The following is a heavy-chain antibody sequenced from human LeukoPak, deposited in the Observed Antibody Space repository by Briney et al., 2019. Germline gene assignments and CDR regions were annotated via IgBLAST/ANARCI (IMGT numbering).Heavy chain of an antibody. V-gene: IGHV3-23*01. CDR2: ISASGDRT. J-gene: IGHJ5*02. CDR1: GFTFSSYA. Sequence: PGGSLRLSCAASGFTFSSYAMSWVRQAPGRGLEWVSAISASGDRTYYADSVKGRFTISRDNSKSTLYLQMNSLRAEDTAVYSCAKNGEVLSWFDRWGQGTLVTVSS. D-gene: IGHD3-10*01. CDR3: AKNGEVLSWFDR.